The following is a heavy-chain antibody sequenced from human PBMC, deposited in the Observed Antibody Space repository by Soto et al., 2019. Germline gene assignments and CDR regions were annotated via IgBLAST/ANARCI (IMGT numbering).Heavy chain of an antibody. CDR3: SNFNGYFPL. Sequence: QVQLQESGPGLVKPSETLSLTCTVSGGSISSYFWSWIRQPPGMGLEWIGYIYYTGSTNYNPYIKSGVTISVETSKTPFSPHMVSVTAAYAAVYYCSNFNGYFPLWGRGPVVPVSS. V-gene: IGHV4-59*01. CDR1: GGSISSYF. J-gene: IGHJ2*01. CDR2: IYYTGST.